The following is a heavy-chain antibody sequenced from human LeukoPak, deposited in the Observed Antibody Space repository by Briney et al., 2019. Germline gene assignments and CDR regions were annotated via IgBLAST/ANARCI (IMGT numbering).Heavy chain of an antibody. Sequence: QTGGSLRLSCAASGFTFCSYSMNWVRQAPGKGLEWVSYISSSSSTIYYADSVKGRFTISRDNAKNSLYLQMNSLRAEDTAVYYCARDAPRYSSSWYQDYWGQGTLVTVSS. CDR2: ISSSSSTI. CDR1: GFTFCSYS. D-gene: IGHD6-13*01. J-gene: IGHJ4*02. V-gene: IGHV3-48*04. CDR3: ARDAPRYSSSWYQDY.